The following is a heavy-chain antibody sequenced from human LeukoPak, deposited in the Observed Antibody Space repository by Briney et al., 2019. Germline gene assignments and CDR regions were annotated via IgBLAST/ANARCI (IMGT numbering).Heavy chain of an antibody. CDR3: LRFLEWLLED. CDR1: GYTFTGYY. D-gene: IGHD3-3*01. J-gene: IGHJ4*02. CDR2: INPNSGGT. V-gene: IGHV1-2*06. Sequence: ASVKVSCKASGYTFTGYYMHWVRQAPGQGLEWMGRINPNSGGTNYAQKFQGRVTMTRDTSISTAYMELSRLRSDDAAVYYCLRFLEWLLEDWGQGTLVTVSS.